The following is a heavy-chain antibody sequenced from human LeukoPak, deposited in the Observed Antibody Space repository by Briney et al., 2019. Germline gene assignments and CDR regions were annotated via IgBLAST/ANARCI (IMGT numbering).Heavy chain of an antibody. CDR3: ARGEKVLDYFDY. CDR1: GYTFITYY. J-gene: IGHJ4*02. D-gene: IGHD3-16*01. Sequence: ASVKVSCKASGYTFITYYMHWVRQAPGQGLEWMGIINPSGDSTSYAQKFQGRVTMTRDTSTSTVYMELSSLRSEDTAVYYCARGEKVLDYFDYWGQGTLVTASS. CDR2: INPSGDST. V-gene: IGHV1-46*01.